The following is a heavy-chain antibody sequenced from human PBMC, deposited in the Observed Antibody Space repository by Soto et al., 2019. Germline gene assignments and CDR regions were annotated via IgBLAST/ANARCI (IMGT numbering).Heavy chain of an antibody. CDR3: AKDQTLLSSRWYSGVIHY. D-gene: IGHD6-19*01. CDR2: ISYDGSNT. V-gene: IGHV3-30*18. CDR1: GFTFSSYG. J-gene: IGHJ4*02. Sequence: GGSLRLSCEASGFTFSSYGMHWVRQAPGKGLEWVAVISYDGSNTYYADSVKGRFTISRDTSKNTLYLQMNSLRAEDTAVYYCAKDQTLLSSRWYSGVIHYWGQGTLVTVSS.